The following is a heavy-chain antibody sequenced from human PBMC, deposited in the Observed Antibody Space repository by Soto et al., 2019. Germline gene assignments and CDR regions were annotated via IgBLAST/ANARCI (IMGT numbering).Heavy chain of an antibody. CDR2: IWYDGSNK. CDR1: GFTFSSYG. Sequence: GGSLRLSCAASGFTFSSYGMHWVRQAPGKGLEWVAVIWYDGSNKYYADSVKGRFTISRDNSKNTLYLQMNSLRAEDTAVYYCARDGLNYDFWSGYYTPEHYYYYYMDVWGKGTTVTVSS. V-gene: IGHV3-33*01. D-gene: IGHD3-3*01. CDR3: ARDGLNYDFWSGYYTPEHYYYYYMDV. J-gene: IGHJ6*03.